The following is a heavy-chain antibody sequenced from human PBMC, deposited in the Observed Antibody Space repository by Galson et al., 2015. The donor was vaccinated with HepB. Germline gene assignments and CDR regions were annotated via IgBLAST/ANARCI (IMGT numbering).Heavy chain of an antibody. CDR1: DGTFSGYS. V-gene: IGHV4-34*01. CDR2: INHTGST. CDR3: ARGGSRRGFMDV. J-gene: IGHJ6*03. D-gene: IGHD3-10*01. Sequence: ETLSLTCAVHDGTFSGYSWSWIRQSPGKGLEWIGEINHTGSTNSNPSFNSRVTMSVDTSKNEFSLSLKSVTAADTAVYHCARGGSRRGFMDVWGKGTTVIVSS.